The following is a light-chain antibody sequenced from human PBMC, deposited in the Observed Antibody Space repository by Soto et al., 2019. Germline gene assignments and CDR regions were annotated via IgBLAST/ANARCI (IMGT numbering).Light chain of an antibody. CDR3: QQYNSYPT. CDR2: KAT. V-gene: IGKV1-5*03. J-gene: IGKJ5*01. CDR1: QSISSW. Sequence: DIQMTQSPSTLSASVGDRVTITCRASQSISSWLAWYQQKPGKAPNLLIYKATSLESGVPSRFRGSGSGTEITLTISNLQTDDFATYYCQQYNSYPTCGQGTLLEIK.